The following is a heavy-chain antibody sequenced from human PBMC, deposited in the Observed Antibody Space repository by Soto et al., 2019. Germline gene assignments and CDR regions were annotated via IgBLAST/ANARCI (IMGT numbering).Heavy chain of an antibody. CDR2: MNPNSGNT. CDR3: ARGPLWFGELGRAFDI. V-gene: IGHV1-8*01. CDR1: GYTFTSYD. J-gene: IGHJ3*02. Sequence: ASVKVSCKASGYTFTSYDINWVRQATGQGLEWMGWMNPNSGNTGYAQKFQGRVTMTRNTSISTAYMELSSLRSEDTAVYYCARGPLWFGELGRAFDIWGQGTMVTVSS. D-gene: IGHD3-10*01.